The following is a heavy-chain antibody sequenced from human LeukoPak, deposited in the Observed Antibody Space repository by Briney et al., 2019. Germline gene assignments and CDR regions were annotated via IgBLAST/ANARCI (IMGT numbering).Heavy chain of an antibody. Sequence: VSVKASCQASGFTFTGYYFHWVRQAPGQGLEWVRRINPNNGGTNYAQKCQGGVTISSGTSSSTAYMEMSSLRSDDTAVYYGARVDKQQLVRENYWGQGTLVTVSS. CDR2: INPNNGGT. CDR3: ARVDKQQLVRENY. V-gene: IGHV1-2*02. CDR1: GFTFTGYY. D-gene: IGHD6-13*01. J-gene: IGHJ4*02.